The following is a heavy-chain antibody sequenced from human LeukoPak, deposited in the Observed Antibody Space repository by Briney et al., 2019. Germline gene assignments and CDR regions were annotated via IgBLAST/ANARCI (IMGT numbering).Heavy chain of an antibody. D-gene: IGHD4-11*01. V-gene: IGHV1-2*02. CDR1: GYIFRGNY. CDR3: AGDPSSVTLYYFDY. J-gene: IGHJ4*02. CDR2: IDANNGDT. Sequence: ASVKISCKASGYIFRGNYIHWLRQAPGQGLEWMGWIDANNGDTKSAQKFQGRVTMSRDTSISTSYLNLSSLSPDDAAVYYGAGDPSSVTLYYFDYWGQGTLVTVSS.